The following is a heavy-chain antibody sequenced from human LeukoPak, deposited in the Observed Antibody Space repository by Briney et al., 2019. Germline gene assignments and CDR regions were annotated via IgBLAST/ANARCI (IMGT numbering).Heavy chain of an antibody. D-gene: IGHD1-26*01. J-gene: IGHJ4*02. Sequence: GGSLRLSCAASGFTFSYHGMHWVRQAPGKGLEWVAVISYDGSKKYYADSVKGRFTISRDNSMNTLYLQMNSLRAEDTAVFFCARESDGGRYFDYWGQGTLVTVSS. CDR2: ISYDGSKK. CDR3: ARESDGGRYFDY. CDR1: GFTFSYHG. V-gene: IGHV3-30*03.